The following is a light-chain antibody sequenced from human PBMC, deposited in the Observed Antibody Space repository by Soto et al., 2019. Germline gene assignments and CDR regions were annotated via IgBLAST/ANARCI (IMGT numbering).Light chain of an antibody. Sequence: EIVLTQSPGTLSFSPGERATLSCRASQSVSSSYLAWYQQKPGQAPRLLIYGASSRATGIPDRFSGSESGPDFTLTISRLEPEDFAVYYCQQYESSPHNFGPGTKVDIK. CDR3: QQYESSPHN. V-gene: IGKV3-20*01. CDR1: QSVSSSY. J-gene: IGKJ3*01. CDR2: GAS.